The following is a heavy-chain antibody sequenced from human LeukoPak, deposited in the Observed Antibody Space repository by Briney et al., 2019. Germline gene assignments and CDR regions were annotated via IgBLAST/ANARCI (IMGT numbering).Heavy chain of an antibody. Sequence: GGSLRLSCAASGFTFSSYAMHWVRQAPGKGLEWVAVISYDGSNKYYADSVKGRFTISRDNSKNTLYLQMNSLRAEDTAVYYCAKDRSGWHDYWGQGTLVTVSS. J-gene: IGHJ4*02. CDR2: ISYDGSNK. CDR1: GFTFSSYA. CDR3: AKDRSGWHDY. V-gene: IGHV3-30-3*01. D-gene: IGHD6-19*01.